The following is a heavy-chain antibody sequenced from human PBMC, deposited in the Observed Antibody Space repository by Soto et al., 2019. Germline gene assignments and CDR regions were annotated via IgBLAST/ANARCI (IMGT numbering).Heavy chain of an antibody. D-gene: IGHD2-15*01. CDR2: INPSGGST. J-gene: IGHJ6*02. Sequence: ASVKVSCKASGYTFTSYYMHWVRQAPGQGLEWMGIINPSGGSTSYAQKFQGRVTMTRDTSTSTVYMELSSLRSEDTAVYYCAISQGYCSGGSCPTTPFYYYGMDVWGQGTTVTVSS. CDR1: GYTFTSYY. CDR3: AISQGYCSGGSCPTTPFYYYGMDV. V-gene: IGHV1-46*01.